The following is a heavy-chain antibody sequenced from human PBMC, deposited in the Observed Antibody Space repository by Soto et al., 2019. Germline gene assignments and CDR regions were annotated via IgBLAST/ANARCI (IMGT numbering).Heavy chain of an antibody. D-gene: IGHD6-19*01. CDR2: ISYDGSNK. CDR1: GFTFSSYA. CDR3: ARDCIAVARFYYCGMDV. J-gene: IGHJ6*02. Sequence: QVQLVESGGGVVQPGRSLRLSCAASGFTFSSYAMHWVRQAPGKGLEWVAVISYDGSNKYYADSVKGRFTISRDNSKNTLYLQMNSLRAEDTAVYYCARDCIAVARFYYCGMDVWGQGTTVTVSS. V-gene: IGHV3-30-3*01.